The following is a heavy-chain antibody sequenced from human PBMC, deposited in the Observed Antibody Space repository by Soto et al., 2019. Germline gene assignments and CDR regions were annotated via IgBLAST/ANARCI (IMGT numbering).Heavy chain of an antibody. J-gene: IGHJ4*02. CDR1: GFTFSSYW. CDR2: IKHDGSEK. Sequence: EVQLVESGGGLVHLGGSRRLSCAASGFTFSSYWMTWVRQAPGKGLEWVANIKHDGSEKYYVDSVKGRFTISRDNARKSVFLEMKSLRAEDTAVYSFVRDRSVSYLEGFDYWGQGTLVTVSS. D-gene: IGHD1-26*01. CDR3: VRDRSVSYLEGFDY. V-gene: IGHV3-7*01.